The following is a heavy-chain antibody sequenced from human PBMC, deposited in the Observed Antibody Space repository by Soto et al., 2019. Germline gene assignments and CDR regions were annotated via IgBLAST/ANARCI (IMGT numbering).Heavy chain of an antibody. CDR2: INHSGST. CDR3: ARDPPRITIFAMTKYYYYGMDV. V-gene: IGHV4-34*01. J-gene: IGHJ6*02. Sequence: SETLSLTCAVYGGSFSGYYWSWIRQPPGKGLEWIGEINHSGSTNYNPSLKSRVTISVDTSKNQFSLKLSSVTAADTAVYYCARDPPRITIFAMTKYYYYGMDVWGQGTTVTVSS. CDR1: GGSFSGYY. D-gene: IGHD3-3*01.